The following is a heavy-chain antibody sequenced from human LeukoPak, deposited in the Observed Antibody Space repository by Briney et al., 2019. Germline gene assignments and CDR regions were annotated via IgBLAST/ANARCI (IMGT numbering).Heavy chain of an antibody. CDR3: AKDPRNLWFGELVDY. CDR2: ISGSGGGT. CDR1: GFTFSSYA. D-gene: IGHD3-10*01. Sequence: GGSLRLSCAASGFTFSSYAMSWVRQAPGKGLEWVSAISGSGGGTYYADSVKGRFTISRDNSKNTLYLQMNSLRAEDTAVYYCAKDPRNLWFGELVDYWGQGTLVTVSS. J-gene: IGHJ4*02. V-gene: IGHV3-23*01.